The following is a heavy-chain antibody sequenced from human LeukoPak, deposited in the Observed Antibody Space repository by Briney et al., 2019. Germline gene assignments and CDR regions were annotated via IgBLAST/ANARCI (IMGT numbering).Heavy chain of an antibody. V-gene: IGHV5-51*01. D-gene: IGHD5-24*01. J-gene: IGHJ3*02. CDR1: GYSFTSYW. Sequence: GESLKISCKGSGYSFTSYWIGWVRQMPGKGLEWMGIIYPGDSGTRYSPSFQGQVTISADKSITTVYLRWSSLKASDTAMYYCARILGYNYDAFDIWGQGTTVSVSS. CDR2: IYPGDSGT. CDR3: ARILGYNYDAFDI.